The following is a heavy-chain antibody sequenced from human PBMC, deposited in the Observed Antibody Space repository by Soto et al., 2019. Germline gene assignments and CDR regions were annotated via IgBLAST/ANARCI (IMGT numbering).Heavy chain of an antibody. J-gene: IGHJ6*02. CDR2: IYPGDSDT. CDR1: GYSFTSYW. CDR3: ERRTYGEKHGYKNYYFHGLDV. D-gene: IGHD5-12*01. V-gene: IGHV5-51*01. Sequence: GDSLKISCKGSGYSFTSYWIGWVRQMPGKGLEWMGIIYPGDSDTRYSPSFQGQVTISADKSISTVYLQWSSLGASDTATYYCERRTYGEKHGYKNYYFHGLDVWGQGTTVTVSS.